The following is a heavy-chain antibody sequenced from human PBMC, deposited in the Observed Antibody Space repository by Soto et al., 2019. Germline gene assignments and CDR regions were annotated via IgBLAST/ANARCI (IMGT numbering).Heavy chain of an antibody. CDR1: GYTFTSYD. Sequence: ASVKVSCKASGYTFTSYDINWVRQATGQGLEWMGWMNPNSGNTGYAQKFQGRVTMTRNTSISTAYMELSSLRSEDTAVYYCASVWSSGWYENYYYMDVWGKGTTVTVSS. CDR3: ASVWSSGWYENYYYMDV. J-gene: IGHJ6*03. D-gene: IGHD6-19*01. V-gene: IGHV1-8*01. CDR2: MNPNSGNT.